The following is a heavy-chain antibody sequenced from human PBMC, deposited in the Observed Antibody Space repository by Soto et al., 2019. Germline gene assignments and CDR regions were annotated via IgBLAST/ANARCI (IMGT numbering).Heavy chain of an antibody. CDR1: GLNVSYNY. V-gene: IGHV3-53*01. J-gene: IGHJ5*02. CDR3: ERDKKQGAGWFDT. D-gene: IGHD1-26*01. CDR2: LYNSGTT. Sequence: GGSLRLSCAASGLNVSYNYMNWVRQAPGKGLERVSVLYNSGTTYYAESVKGRFTISRDNVKNTVYLEMNNLRVDDTDVYYCERDKKQGAGWFDTWGRGTLVTVSS.